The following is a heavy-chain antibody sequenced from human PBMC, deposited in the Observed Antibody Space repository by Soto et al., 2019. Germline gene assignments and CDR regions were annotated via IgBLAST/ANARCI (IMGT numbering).Heavy chain of an antibody. CDR3: ARGSSSGSTPSDY. D-gene: IGHD6-19*01. CDR2: IIPIFGTA. Sequence: ASVKVSCKASGGTFSSYAISWVRQAPGQGLEWMGGIIPIFGTANYAQKFQGRVTITADESTSTAYMELSSLRSEDTAVYYCARGSSSGSTPSDYWGQGTLVTVSS. CDR1: GGTFSSYA. V-gene: IGHV1-69*13. J-gene: IGHJ4*02.